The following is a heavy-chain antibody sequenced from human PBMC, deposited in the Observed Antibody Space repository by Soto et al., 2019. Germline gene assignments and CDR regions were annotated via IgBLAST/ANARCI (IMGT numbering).Heavy chain of an antibody. CDR1: GASFSSYT. D-gene: IGHD5-12*01. CDR3: ARPSGLLGQYSALPEF. J-gene: IGHJ4*02. Sequence: QVQLVQSGAEARKPGASVKISCTVSGASFSSYTLTWVRQAPGQGLDWMGGIIPIFHSTIYSQRFKGRVTFTADDSTNTAYLQLTHLRFDDTAIYYCARPSGLLGQYSALPEFWGQGTLVSVSS. V-gene: IGHV1-69*19. CDR2: IIPIFHST.